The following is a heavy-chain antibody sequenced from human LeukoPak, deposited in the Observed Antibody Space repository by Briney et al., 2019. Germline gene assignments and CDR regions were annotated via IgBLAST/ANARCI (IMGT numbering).Heavy chain of an antibody. V-gene: IGHV4-38-2*02. CDR1: GYSISSGYY. CDR2: IYHSGST. CDR3: ARETAELGRSFDY. D-gene: IGHD6-6*01. J-gene: IGHJ4*02. Sequence: SETLSLTCTVSGYSISSGYYWGWIRQPPGKGLEWIGSIYHSGSTYYNPSLKSRVTISVDTSKNQFSLKLSSVTAADTAVYYCARETAELGRSFDYWGQGALVTVSS.